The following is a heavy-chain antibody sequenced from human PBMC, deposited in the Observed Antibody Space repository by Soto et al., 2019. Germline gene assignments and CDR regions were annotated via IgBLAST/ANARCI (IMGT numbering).Heavy chain of an antibody. J-gene: IGHJ4*02. V-gene: IGHV4-30-4*01. Sequence: SETLSFTCTVSGGSISSDDYYLSWILHPPGKGLEWIGYIYYSGRTSYNPSLESRVTISIDTSNNHFSLKLSSVTSADTAVYYRARDRRNSPDHFEFWGQGALVTVSS. CDR2: IYYSGRT. D-gene: IGHD1-1*01. CDR1: GGSISSDDYY. CDR3: ARDRRNSPDHFEF.